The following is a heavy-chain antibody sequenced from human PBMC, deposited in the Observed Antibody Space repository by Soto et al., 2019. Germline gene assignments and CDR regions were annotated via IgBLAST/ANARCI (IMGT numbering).Heavy chain of an antibody. Sequence: EVQLVESGGGLVQPGGSLRLSCAASGFTFSSYEMNWVRQAPGKGLEWVSYISSSGSTTYYADSVKGRFTISRDNAKNSLYLQMNSLRAEDTAVYYCARDPYYYDSSGYYYSREFDYWGQGTLVTVSS. CDR3: ARDPYYYDSSGYYYSREFDY. V-gene: IGHV3-48*03. CDR1: GFTFSSYE. D-gene: IGHD3-22*01. J-gene: IGHJ4*02. CDR2: ISSSGSTT.